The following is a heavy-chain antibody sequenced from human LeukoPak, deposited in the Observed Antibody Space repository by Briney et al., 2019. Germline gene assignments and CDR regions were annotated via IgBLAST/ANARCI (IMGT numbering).Heavy chain of an antibody. V-gene: IGHV1-69*13. CDR1: GGGFTFTSHA. CDR3: AGFFYDNSGDAFDV. D-gene: IGHD3-22*01. J-gene: IGHJ3*01. Sequence: SVKVSCKASGGGFTFTSHAISWVRQAPGQGLEWMGGIIPIYGSATYAQKFQGRITITSDESTRTVYMELSSLRPEDSAVHYCAGFFYDNSGDAFDVWGQGTMVTVSS. CDR2: IIPIYGSA.